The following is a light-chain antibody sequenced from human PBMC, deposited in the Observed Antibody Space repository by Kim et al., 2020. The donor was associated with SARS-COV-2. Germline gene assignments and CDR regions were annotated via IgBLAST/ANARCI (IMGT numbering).Light chain of an antibody. CDR1: SSDVGDYNY. CDR2: DVS. CDR3: SSYTSSSSWV. Sequence: QSALTQPASVSGSPGQSITVSCTGTSSDVGDYNYVSWYQHHPGKAPKLMIFDVSKRPSGVSNRFSASKSGNTASLTISGLQAEDEADYYCSSYTSSSSWVFGGGTKVTVL. V-gene: IGLV2-14*03. J-gene: IGLJ3*02.